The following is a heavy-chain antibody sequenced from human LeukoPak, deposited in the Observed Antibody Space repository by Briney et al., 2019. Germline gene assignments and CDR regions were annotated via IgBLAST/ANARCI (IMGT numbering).Heavy chain of an antibody. D-gene: IGHD1-26*01. V-gene: IGHV4-61*02. CDR1: GGSISSGSYY. Sequence: SQTLSLTCTVSGGSISSGSYYWSWIRQPAGKGLEWIGRIYISGSTNYNPSLKSRVTISVDTSKNQFSLKLSSVTAADTAVYYCARGKREPLMDVWGQGITVTVSS. CDR3: ARGKREPLMDV. CDR2: IYISGST. J-gene: IGHJ6*02.